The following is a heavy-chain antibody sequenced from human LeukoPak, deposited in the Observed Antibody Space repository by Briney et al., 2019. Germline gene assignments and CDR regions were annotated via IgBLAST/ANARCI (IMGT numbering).Heavy chain of an antibody. J-gene: IGHJ5*02. CDR3: ARATFGSGNWFDP. Sequence: ASVKVSCKASGYTFTGYYMHWVRQAPGQGLEWMGWINPNSGGTNYAQKFQGRVTMTRDTSISTAYMELSRLRSDDTVVYYCARATFGSGNWFDPWGQGTLVTVSS. CDR1: GYTFTGYY. CDR2: INPNSGGT. D-gene: IGHD3-10*01. V-gene: IGHV1-2*02.